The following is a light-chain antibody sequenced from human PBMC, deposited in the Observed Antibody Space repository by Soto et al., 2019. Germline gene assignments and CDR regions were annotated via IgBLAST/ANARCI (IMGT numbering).Light chain of an antibody. CDR3: SPYAGSNNVV. CDR1: SSDVGGYNY. J-gene: IGLJ2*01. V-gene: IGLV2-8*01. Sequence: QSALTQPPSASGSPGQSVTISCTGTSSDVGGYNYVSWYQQHPGKAPKLMIYEVSKRPSGVSDRFSGSKSGNTASLTVSGLQAEDEADYYCSPYAGSNNVVFGGGTKLTVL. CDR2: EVS.